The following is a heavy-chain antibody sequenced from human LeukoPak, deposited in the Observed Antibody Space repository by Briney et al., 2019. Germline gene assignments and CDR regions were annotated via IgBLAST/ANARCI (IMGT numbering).Heavy chain of an antibody. CDR3: GKDPNGDYLGAFGF. Sequence: GGSLRLSCAGSGFTLSNYGMAWVRQPPGKGLEWVAAVRGSGYTTSYADSVRGRFTISRDNSKNTLYLQMNSLRAEDTAVYYCGKDPNGDYLGAFGFWGQGTMVTVSS. D-gene: IGHD4-17*01. J-gene: IGHJ3*01. V-gene: IGHV3-23*01. CDR2: VRGSGYTT. CDR1: GFTLSNYG.